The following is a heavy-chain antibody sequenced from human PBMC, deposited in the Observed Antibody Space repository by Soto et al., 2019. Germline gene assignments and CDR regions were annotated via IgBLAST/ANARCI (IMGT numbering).Heavy chain of an antibody. J-gene: IGHJ6*02. CDR1: GYTFTSYA. CDR3: ARAQETAMVISHYSSGMDG. D-gene: IGHD5-18*01. Sequence: EASVKVSCKASGYTFTSYAMNWVLQAPGQGLEWMGWINTNTGNPTYAQGFTGRFLFSLDTSVSTAYLQICSLKAEDTAVYYCARAQETAMVISHYSSGMDGWGQGSSVTVSS. CDR2: INTNTGNP. V-gene: IGHV7-4-1*01.